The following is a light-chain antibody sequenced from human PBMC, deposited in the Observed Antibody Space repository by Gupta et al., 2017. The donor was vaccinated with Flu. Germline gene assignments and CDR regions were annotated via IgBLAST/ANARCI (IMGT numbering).Light chain of an antibody. Sequence: PATLSASAGERATLTCRASQSVSSYIDWYQQKPGRAPRLLIYDASNRDSGVPARFSGSGSGTNFTLTISSLEPEDFAVYYCQQSSDRAQTFGQGTKVEIK. CDR2: DAS. J-gene: IGKJ1*01. CDR3: QQSSDRAQT. CDR1: QSVSSY. V-gene: IGKV3-11*01.